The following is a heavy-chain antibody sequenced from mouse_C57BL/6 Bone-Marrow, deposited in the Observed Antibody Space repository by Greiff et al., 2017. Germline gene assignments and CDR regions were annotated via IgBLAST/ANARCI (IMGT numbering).Heavy chain of an antibody. D-gene: IGHD2-1*01. CDR1: GYTFTSYW. V-gene: IGHV1-69*01. CDR3: ARGGNSMVTTKGFAY. J-gene: IGHJ3*01. CDR2: IDPSDSYT. Sequence: QVQLKQPGAELVMPGASVKLSCKASGYTFTSYWMHWVKQRPGQGLEWIGEIDPSDSYTNYNQKFKGKSTLTVDKSSSTAYMQLSSLTSEDSAVYYCARGGNSMVTTKGFAYWGQGTLVTVSA.